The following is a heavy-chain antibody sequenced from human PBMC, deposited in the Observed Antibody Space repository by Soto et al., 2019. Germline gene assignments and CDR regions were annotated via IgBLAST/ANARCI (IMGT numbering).Heavy chain of an antibody. D-gene: IGHD3-16*01. J-gene: IGHJ4*02. CDR2: TIPVFGTT. Sequence: QVHLMQSGAEVKKPGSSVKVSCKIFGGTFNSFAINSERQAPGKGLEWVGGTIPVFGTTKYAQRFQGRVTIVVAGSTSTATSTAYMELSNPRLDDTALYYCTVEIWGRGGHYFDYWGQVTLVTVSS. CDR3: TVEIWGRGGHYFDY. V-gene: IGHV1-69*01. CDR1: GGTFNSFA.